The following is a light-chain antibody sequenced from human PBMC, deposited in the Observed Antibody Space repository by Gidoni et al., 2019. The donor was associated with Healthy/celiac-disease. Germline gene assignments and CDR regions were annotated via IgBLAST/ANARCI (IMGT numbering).Light chain of an antibody. CDR1: QSISSY. J-gene: IGKJ2*01. CDR2: AAS. V-gene: IGKV1-39*01. CDR3: QQSYSTPRT. Sequence: LQMTPAPSSLSASVGDRVTITCRASQSISSYLNWYQQKPGKVPKLLIYAASSLQIGVPSRFSGSGSGTDFTLTISSLQPEDVATYYCQQSYSTPRTFGQXTKLEIK.